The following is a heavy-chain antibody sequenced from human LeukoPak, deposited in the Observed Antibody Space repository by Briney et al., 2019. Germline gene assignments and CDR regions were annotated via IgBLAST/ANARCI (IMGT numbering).Heavy chain of an antibody. CDR1: GYTFTSYD. CDR2: MNPNSGVT. V-gene: IGHV1-8*01. Sequence: ASVMVSCKTSGYTFTSYDINWVRQAPGQGLEYMGWMNPNSGVTTNAKKFQGRVSMTRDTSTTTAYMEVRGLRSDDTAVYYCVRGRDYYYGLDVWGQGTTVIVSS. J-gene: IGHJ6*02. CDR3: VRGRDYYYGLDV.